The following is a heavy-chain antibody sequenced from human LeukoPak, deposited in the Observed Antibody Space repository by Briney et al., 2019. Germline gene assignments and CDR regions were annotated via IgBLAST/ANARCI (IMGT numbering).Heavy chain of an antibody. V-gene: IGHV3-66*01. CDR1: GFTVSSNY. CDR2: IYSGDST. Sequence: PGGSLRLSCAVSGFTVSSNYMSWVRQAPGKGLEWVSIIYSGDSTYYADSVKGRFTMSRDNSKNRLYLQMNSLRVEDTAVYYCARVNTGIYRTAFDIWGQGTMVTVSS. CDR3: ARVNTGIYRTAFDI. J-gene: IGHJ3*02. D-gene: IGHD1-26*01.